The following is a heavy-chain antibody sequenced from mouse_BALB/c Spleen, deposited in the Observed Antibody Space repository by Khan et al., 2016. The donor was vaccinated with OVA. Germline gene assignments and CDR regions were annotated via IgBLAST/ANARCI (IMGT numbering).Heavy chain of an antibody. CDR3: TIRGYFDY. Sequence: QIRLVQSGPELVRPGVSVKISCKGSGYTFTDNSMHWVKQSHAKSLEWIGVISTDSVNTNYNLKFKCKATLTVDKSSSTAYMELDRMTSEESAIYYCTIRGYFDYWGQGTTLTVSS. CDR1: GYTFTDNS. CDR2: ISTDSVNT. J-gene: IGHJ2*01. V-gene: IGHV1S137*01.